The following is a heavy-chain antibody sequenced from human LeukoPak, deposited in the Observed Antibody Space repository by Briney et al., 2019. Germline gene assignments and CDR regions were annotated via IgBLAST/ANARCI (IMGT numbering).Heavy chain of an antibody. CDR1: GGSISSYY. D-gene: IGHD4-23*01. V-gene: IGHV4-59*08. J-gene: IGHJ4*02. Sequence: NPSETLSLTCTVSGGSISSYYWSWIRQPPGKGLEWIGYIYYSGSTNYNPSLKSRVTISVDTSKNQFSLKLSSVTAADTTVYYCARRSLNGGADYWGQGTLVTVSS. CDR3: ARRSLNGGADY. CDR2: IYYSGST.